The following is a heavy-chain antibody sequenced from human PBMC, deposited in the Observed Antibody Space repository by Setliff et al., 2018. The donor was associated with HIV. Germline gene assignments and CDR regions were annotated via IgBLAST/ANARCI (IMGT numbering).Heavy chain of an antibody. Sequence: LSLPCTVSGASSIYFWGWIRQPPGKGLEWMGSVYYSGSTYYNQSLKSRVTISMDTSKNQFSLKLNSVTAADTAVYYCAKDRSGSYRTFDYWGPGILVTVSS. CDR1: GASSIYF. J-gene: IGHJ4*02. CDR3: AKDRSGSYRTFDY. D-gene: IGHD1-26*01. V-gene: IGHV4-39*07. CDR2: VYYSGST.